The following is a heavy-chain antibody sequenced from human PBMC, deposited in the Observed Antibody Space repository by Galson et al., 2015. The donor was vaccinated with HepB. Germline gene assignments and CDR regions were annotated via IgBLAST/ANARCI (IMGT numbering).Heavy chain of an antibody. D-gene: IGHD3-10*01. CDR1: GFSLSTSGMG. J-gene: IGHJ6*02. CDR3: ARIKLITMVRGVTPQGMDV. CDR2: IDWDDDK. V-gene: IGHV2-70*11. Sequence: PALVKPTQTLTLTCTFSGFSLSTSGMGVSWIRQPPGKALEWLARIDWDDDKYYSTSLKTRLTISKDTSKNQVVLTMTNMDPVDTATYYCARIKLITMVRGVTPQGMDVWGQGTTVTVSS.